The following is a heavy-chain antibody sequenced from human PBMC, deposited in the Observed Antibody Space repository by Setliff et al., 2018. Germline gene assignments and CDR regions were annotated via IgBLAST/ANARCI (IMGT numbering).Heavy chain of an antibody. CDR1: GYTFTSYG. D-gene: IGHD4-17*01. CDR3: ASGYDYGGNSEYYFDY. J-gene: IGHJ4*02. CDR2: ISAYNGNT. Sequence: GASVKVSCKASGYTFTSYGISWVRQAPGQGLEWMGWISAYNGNTNYAQKFQGRVTITADESTSTAYMELSSLRSEDTAVYYCASGYDYGGNSEYYFDYWGQGTLVTVSS. V-gene: IGHV1-18*01.